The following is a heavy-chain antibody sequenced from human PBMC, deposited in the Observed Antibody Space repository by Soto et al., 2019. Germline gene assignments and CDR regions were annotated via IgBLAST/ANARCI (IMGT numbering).Heavy chain of an antibody. CDR2: ISGSGGST. V-gene: IGHV3-23*01. J-gene: IGHJ4*02. CDR1: GFTFSSYA. CDR3: AKDPRSYCSSTSCSRAYYFDY. D-gene: IGHD2-2*01. Sequence: EVQLLESGGGLVQPGGSLRLSCAASGFTFSSYAMSWVRQAPGKGLEWVSAISGSGGSTYYADSVKGRFTISRDNSKNTLYLQMNSLRAKHTAVYYCAKDPRSYCSSTSCSRAYYFDYWGQGTLVTASS.